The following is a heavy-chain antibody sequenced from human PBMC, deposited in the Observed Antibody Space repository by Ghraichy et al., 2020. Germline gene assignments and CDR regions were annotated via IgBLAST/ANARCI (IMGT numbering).Heavy chain of an antibody. CDR3: ARVSGTWVSDFYYYGMDV. J-gene: IGHJ6*02. CDR1: GFTFRSYD. V-gene: IGHV3-21*01. CDR2: ITGTGSYI. Sequence: GGSLRLSCAASGFTFRSYDLTWVRQAPGKGLEWVSSITGTGSYIYYADSLQGRFTISRDNAKNSLYLQMNSLRAEDTAVYYCARVSGTWVSDFYYYGMDVWGQGTTVTVSS. D-gene: IGHD3-3*01.